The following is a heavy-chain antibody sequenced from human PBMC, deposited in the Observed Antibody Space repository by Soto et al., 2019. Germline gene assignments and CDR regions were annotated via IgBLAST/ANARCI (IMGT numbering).Heavy chain of an antibody. J-gene: IGHJ4*02. CDR2: IYHSGST. Sequence: TCRVAEGVISAYGCSCIRKPPGKGLEWIGYIYHSGSTNYNPSLKSRVTISVDTSKNQFSLKLTSVTAADTAVYYCAREAYYLNNGFNYWGEGTLVTVSS. D-gene: IGHD3-10*01. V-gene: IGHV4-59*01. CDR3: AREAYYLNNGFNY. CDR1: EGVISAYG.